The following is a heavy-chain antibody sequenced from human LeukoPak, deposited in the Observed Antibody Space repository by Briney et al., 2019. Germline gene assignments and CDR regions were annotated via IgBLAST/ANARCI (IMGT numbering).Heavy chain of an antibody. CDR1: GGSISSYY. J-gene: IGHJ4*02. CDR2: IYYSGST. Sequence: PSETLSLTCTVSGGSISSYYWSWIRQPPGKGLEWIGYIYYSGSTNYNPSLKSRVTISVDTSKNQFSLKLSSVTAADTAVYYCARDGYHFDSSGFYSLDYWGQGTLVTVPS. D-gene: IGHD3-22*01. CDR3: ARDGYHFDSSGFYSLDY. V-gene: IGHV4-59*12.